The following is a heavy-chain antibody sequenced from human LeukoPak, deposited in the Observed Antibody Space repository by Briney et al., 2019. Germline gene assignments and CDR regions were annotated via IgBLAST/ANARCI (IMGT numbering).Heavy chain of an antibody. J-gene: IGHJ4*02. CDR3: ARERMVYVDY. CDR2: IYTSGST. V-gene: IGHV4-61*02. CDR1: GGSISSGSYY. Sequence: PSQTLSLTCTVSGGSISSGSYYWSWIRQPAGKGLEWIGRIYTSGSTNYNPSLKSRVTISVDTSKNQFSLKLSSVTAADTAVYYCARERMVYVDYWGQGTLVTVPS. D-gene: IGHD2-8*01.